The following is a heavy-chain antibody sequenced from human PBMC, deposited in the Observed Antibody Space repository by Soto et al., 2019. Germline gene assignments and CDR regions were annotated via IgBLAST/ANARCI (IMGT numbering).Heavy chain of an antibody. CDR3: ARDPGVGLSARWFDP. D-gene: IGHD2-8*01. Sequence: QVHLQESGPGLLKPSETLTLTCTVSGGSLNNGNYYWSWLRQPPGKALEWIGHIYYSGSTSYNPSLKSRVIMSIDMSKSQFSLRLTSGTAADTAVYFCARDPGVGLSARWFDPWGQGALITVAS. CDR2: IYYSGST. J-gene: IGHJ5*02. V-gene: IGHV4-61*01. CDR1: GGSLNNGNYY.